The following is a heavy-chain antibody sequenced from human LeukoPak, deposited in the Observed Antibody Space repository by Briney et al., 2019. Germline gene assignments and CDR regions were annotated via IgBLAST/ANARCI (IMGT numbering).Heavy chain of an antibody. CDR3: ARTRPGVPIYFDY. J-gene: IGHJ4*02. V-gene: IGHV4-61*02. CDR2: IYTSGST. Sequence: SQTLSLTCTVSGGSISSGSYYWSWIRQPAGKGLEWIGRIYTSGSTNYNPSLKSRVTISVDTSKNQFSLKLSSVTAADTAVYYCARTRPGVPIYFDYWGQGTLVTVSS. CDR1: GGSISSGSYY. D-gene: IGHD2-2*01.